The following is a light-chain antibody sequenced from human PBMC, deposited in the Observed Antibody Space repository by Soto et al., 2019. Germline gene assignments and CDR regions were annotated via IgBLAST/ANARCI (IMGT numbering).Light chain of an antibody. CDR3: SSYTSSSTPWV. CDR2: EVS. Sequence: QSVLTQPASVSGSPGQSITISCTGTSSDVGGYNYVSWYQQHPGKTPKLMIYEVSNRPSGVSNRFSGSKSGNTASLTISRLQAEDEADYYCSSYTSSSTPWVFGGGTKLTVL. J-gene: IGLJ3*02. V-gene: IGLV2-14*01. CDR1: SSDVGGYNY.